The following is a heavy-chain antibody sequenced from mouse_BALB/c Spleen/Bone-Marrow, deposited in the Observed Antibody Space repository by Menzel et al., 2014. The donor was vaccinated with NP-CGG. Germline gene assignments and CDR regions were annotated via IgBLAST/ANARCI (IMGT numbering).Heavy chain of an antibody. Sequence: VESGASMKISCKASGYSFTGYTMNWVKQSHGKNLEWIGLINPYNGGTSYNQKFKGKAALTVDKSSSTAYMELLSLTSEDSAVYYCARWGDYGKDFDYWGQGTTLTVSS. CDR1: GYSFTGYT. J-gene: IGHJ2*01. D-gene: IGHD2-4*01. V-gene: IGHV1-26*01. CDR3: ARWGDYGKDFDY. CDR2: INPYNGGT.